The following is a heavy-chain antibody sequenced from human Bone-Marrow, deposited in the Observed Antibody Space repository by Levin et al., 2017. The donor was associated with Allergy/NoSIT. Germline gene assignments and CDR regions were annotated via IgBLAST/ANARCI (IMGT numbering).Heavy chain of an antibody. J-gene: IGHJ6*02. Sequence: SVKVSCKASGGTFSSYTISWVRQAPGQGLEWMGRIIPILGIANYAQKFQGRVTITADKSTSTAYMELSSLRSEDTAVYYCARDDPGYCSSTSCYTRFSNDYYGMDVWGQGTTVTVSS. CDR2: IIPILGIA. CDR1: GGTFSSYT. D-gene: IGHD2-2*02. CDR3: ARDDPGYCSSTSCYTRFSNDYYGMDV. V-gene: IGHV1-69*04.